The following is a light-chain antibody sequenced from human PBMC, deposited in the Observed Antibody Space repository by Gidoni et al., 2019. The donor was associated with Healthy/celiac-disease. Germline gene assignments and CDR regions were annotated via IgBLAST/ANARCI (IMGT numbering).Light chain of an antibody. V-gene: IGKV3-11*01. CDR1: QSVSSY. Sequence: IVLTQPPATLSVSPGERATRSCTASQSVSSYLAWYQQKPGQAPRLLLYDASNRATGIPARFSGSGSETDFTLTISSIEHEDVAVYYCQQSSNSITFGQGTRLEIK. CDR3: QQSSNSIT. J-gene: IGKJ5*01. CDR2: DAS.